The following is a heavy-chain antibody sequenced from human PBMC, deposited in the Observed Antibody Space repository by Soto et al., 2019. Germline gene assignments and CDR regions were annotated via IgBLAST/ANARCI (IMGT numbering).Heavy chain of an antibody. Sequence: QVQLQQWGAGLLKPSETLSLTCAVYGGSFSGYYWSWIRQPPGKGLEWIGEINHSGSTNYNPSLKSPATISVDTSKNQFSLKLSSVTAADTAVYYCARRSAAGPWGQGTLVTVSS. CDR2: INHSGST. V-gene: IGHV4-34*01. CDR1: GGSFSGYY. J-gene: IGHJ5*02. D-gene: IGHD6-25*01. CDR3: ARRSAAGP.